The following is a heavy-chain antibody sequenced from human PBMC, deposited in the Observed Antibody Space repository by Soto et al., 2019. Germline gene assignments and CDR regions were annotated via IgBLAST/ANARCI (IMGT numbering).Heavy chain of an antibody. V-gene: IGHV3-30*18. J-gene: IGHJ6*02. D-gene: IGHD1-20*01. CDR3: AKDRSNWNYYYYGMDV. CDR1: GFTFSSYG. CDR2: ISYDGSNK. Sequence: ESGGGVVQPGRSLRLSCAASGFTFSSYGMHWVRQAPGKGLEWVAVISYDGSNKYYADSVKGRFTISRDNSKNTLYLQMNSLRAEDTAVYYCAKDRSNWNYYYYGMDVWGQGTTVTVSS.